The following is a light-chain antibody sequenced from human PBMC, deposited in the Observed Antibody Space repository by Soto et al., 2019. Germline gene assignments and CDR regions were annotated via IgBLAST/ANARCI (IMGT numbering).Light chain of an antibody. V-gene: IGKV1-39*01. Sequence: DIQMTQSPSSLSASVGDSVTITCRASQTISSYLNWYQQKPGKAPKLLIYAASSLQSGVPSRFSGSGSGTDFTLTISSLQPEDFATYYCQQSYSTPWTFGQGTKV. J-gene: IGKJ1*01. CDR2: AAS. CDR1: QTISSY. CDR3: QQSYSTPWT.